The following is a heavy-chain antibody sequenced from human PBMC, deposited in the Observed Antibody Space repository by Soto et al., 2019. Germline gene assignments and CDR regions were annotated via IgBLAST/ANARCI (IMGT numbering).Heavy chain of an antibody. CDR2: IRNNPNHYAT. CDR1: GFTFSGSA. J-gene: IGHJ4*02. CDR3: TRWVEGTPNPYDY. Sequence: WGSLRLSCAASGFTFSGSAMHWVRQASGKGLEWVGRIRNNPNHYATAYAASVKGRFTVSRDDSKNTAYLQMNSLRTEDTAVYYCTRWVEGTPNPYDYWGQGTQVTVSS. V-gene: IGHV3-73*01. D-gene: IGHD1-7*01.